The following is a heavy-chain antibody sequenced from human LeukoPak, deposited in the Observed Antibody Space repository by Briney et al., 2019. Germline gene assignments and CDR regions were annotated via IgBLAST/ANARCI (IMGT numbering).Heavy chain of an antibody. Sequence: PGGSLRLSCAASGFTFSSYAMSWVRQAPGKGLEWVSAISGSGGSTYYADSVKGRFTISRDNSKNTLYLQMNSLRAEDTAVYYCAKRLIVTFYYDSGGYYYDYGARGTLAPVS. D-gene: IGHD3-22*01. CDR1: GFTFSSYA. CDR3: AKRLIVTFYYDSGGYYYDY. V-gene: IGHV3-23*01. J-gene: IGHJ4*02. CDR2: ISGSGGST.